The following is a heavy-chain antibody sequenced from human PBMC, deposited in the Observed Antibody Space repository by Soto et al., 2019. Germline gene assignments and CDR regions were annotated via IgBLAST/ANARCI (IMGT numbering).Heavy chain of an antibody. J-gene: IGHJ4*02. CDR1: GYTFTGHS. D-gene: IGHD3-10*01. CDR3: ARGHHAGSWLIDY. CDR2: INGDSDDT. V-gene: IGHV1-3*01. Sequence: QVQLVQSGAEVKKPGASVKVSCKPSGYTFTGHSMHWGRQAPGQRPEWMGCINGDSDDTRYSQTFKDRVTINKDTSASTGDMELRSLRFEDTAVYYWARGHHAGSWLIDYWGQGTEVTVSS.